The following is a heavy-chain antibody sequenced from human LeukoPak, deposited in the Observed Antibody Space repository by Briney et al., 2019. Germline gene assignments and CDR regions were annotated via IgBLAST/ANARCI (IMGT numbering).Heavy chain of an antibody. J-gene: IGHJ4*02. CDR1: GYTFTSYD. D-gene: IGHD6-13*01. Sequence: ASVKVSCKASGYTFTSYDINWVRQATGQGLEWMGWMNPNSGNTGYAQKFQGRVTMTRNTSISTAYMELSSQRSEDTAVYYCARVHRQLVLGVLGYWGQGTLVTVSS. CDR3: ARVHRQLVLGVLGY. V-gene: IGHV1-8*01. CDR2: MNPNSGNT.